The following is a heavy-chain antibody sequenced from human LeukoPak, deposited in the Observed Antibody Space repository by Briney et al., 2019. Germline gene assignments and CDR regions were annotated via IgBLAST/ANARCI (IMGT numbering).Heavy chain of an antibody. CDR1: GFTFSSYA. Sequence: GGSLRLSCAASGFTFSSYAMSWVRQAPGKGLEWVSAISGSGGSTYYADSVKGRFTISRDNSKNTLYLQMNSLRAEDTAVYYCARAPRYQLPEYYFDYWGQGTLVTVSS. CDR3: ARAPRYQLPEYYFDY. J-gene: IGHJ4*02. D-gene: IGHD2-2*01. V-gene: IGHV3-23*01. CDR2: ISGSGGST.